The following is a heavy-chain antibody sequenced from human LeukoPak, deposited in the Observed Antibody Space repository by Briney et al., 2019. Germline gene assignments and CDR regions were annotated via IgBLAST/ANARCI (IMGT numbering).Heavy chain of an antibody. D-gene: IGHD2-15*01. Sequence: PGGSLRLSCAASGFTFSSYAMHWVRQAPGKGLEYVSAISSNGGSTYYANSVKGSFTISRDNSKNTLYLQMGSLRAEDMAVYYCARGRYCSGGSCYSDYWGQGTLVTVSS. CDR3: ARGRYCSGGSCYSDY. J-gene: IGHJ4*02. CDR2: ISSNGGST. V-gene: IGHV3-64*01. CDR1: GFTFSSYA.